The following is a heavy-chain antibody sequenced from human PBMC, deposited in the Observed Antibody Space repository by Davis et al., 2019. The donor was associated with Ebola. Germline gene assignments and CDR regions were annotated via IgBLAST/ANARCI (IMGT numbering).Heavy chain of an antibody. CDR2: IIPILGIA. D-gene: IGHD1-26*01. V-gene: IGHV1-69*04. CDR1: GGTFSSYA. J-gene: IGHJ6*02. CDR3: ASTVGATTEGYYYYGMDV. Sequence: SVKVSCKASGGTFSSYAISWVRQAPGQGLEWMGRIIPILGIANYAQKFQGRVTITADKSTSTAYMELSSLRSEDTAVYYCASTVGATTEGYYYYGMDVWGQGTMVTVSS.